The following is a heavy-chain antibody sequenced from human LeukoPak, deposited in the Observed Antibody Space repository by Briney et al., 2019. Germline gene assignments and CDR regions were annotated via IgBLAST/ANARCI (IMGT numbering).Heavy chain of an antibody. J-gene: IGHJ5*02. CDR3: AGVVDTYYYDSSGYYQRWFDP. CDR1: GGTFSSYA. V-gene: IGHV1-69*01. CDR2: IIPIFGTA. Sequence: SSVKVSCKASGGTFSSYAISWVRQAPGQGLEWMGGIIPIFGTANYAQKFQGRVTITADGSTSTAYMELSSLRSEDTAVYYCAGVVDTYYYDSSGYYQRWFDPWGQGTLVTVSS. D-gene: IGHD3-22*01.